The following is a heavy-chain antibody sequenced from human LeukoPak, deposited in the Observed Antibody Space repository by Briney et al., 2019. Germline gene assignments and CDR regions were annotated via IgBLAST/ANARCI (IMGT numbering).Heavy chain of an antibody. Sequence: SVKVSCKASGGTFSSYAISWVRQATGQGLEWMGGIIPIFGTANYAQKFQGRVTITADESTSTAYMELSSLRSEDTAVYYCAGGWYCGGDCYNAFDIWGQGTMVTVSS. V-gene: IGHV1-69*13. J-gene: IGHJ3*02. CDR3: AGGWYCGGDCYNAFDI. CDR1: GGTFSSYA. D-gene: IGHD2-21*02. CDR2: IIPIFGTA.